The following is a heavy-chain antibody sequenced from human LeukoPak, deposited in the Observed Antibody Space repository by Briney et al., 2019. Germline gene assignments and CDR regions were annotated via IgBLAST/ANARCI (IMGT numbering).Heavy chain of an antibody. J-gene: IGHJ3*01. CDR1: GYSFATYW. V-gene: IGHV5-51*01. CDR2: NYPGDSDT. D-gene: IGHD5-12*01. CDR3: ARWVSSSGFDAFDV. Sequence: GESLKISCKGSGYSFATYWIGWVRQMPGKGLEWMGINYPGDSDTTYSPSFQGQVTMSADKSISTAYLQWSSLKASDTAMYYCARWVSSSGFDAFDVWGQGTMVTVSS.